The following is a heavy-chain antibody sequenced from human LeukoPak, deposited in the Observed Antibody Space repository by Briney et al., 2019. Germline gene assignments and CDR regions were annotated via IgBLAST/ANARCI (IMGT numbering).Heavy chain of an antibody. Sequence: GASVKVSCKASGYTFTSYDINWVRQAAGQGLEWMGWMNPNSGNTGYAQKFQGRVTITRNTSITTAYLELSSLRSEDTAVHFCARVQFSTMMIPGVTPDWYFDLWGRGTLVTVSS. D-gene: IGHD3-22*01. CDR1: GYTFTSYD. V-gene: IGHV1-8*03. J-gene: IGHJ2*01. CDR2: MNPNSGNT. CDR3: ARVQFSTMMIPGVTPDWYFDL.